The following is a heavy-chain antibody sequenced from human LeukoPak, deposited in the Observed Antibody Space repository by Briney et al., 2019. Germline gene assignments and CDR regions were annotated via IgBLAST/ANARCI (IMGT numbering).Heavy chain of an antibody. CDR2: INPDSGGA. CDR1: EYTFTDYY. Sequence: ASVKVSCKASEYTFTDYYMHWVRQAPGQGLEWMGWINPDSGGAKYEQKFQGRVTMTRDTPMSTAYMELSRLTSDDTAVYYCARDGGVASRYFVIWGQGTLVTVSS. D-gene: IGHD3-16*01. J-gene: IGHJ4*02. CDR3: ARDGGVASRYFVI. V-gene: IGHV1-2*02.